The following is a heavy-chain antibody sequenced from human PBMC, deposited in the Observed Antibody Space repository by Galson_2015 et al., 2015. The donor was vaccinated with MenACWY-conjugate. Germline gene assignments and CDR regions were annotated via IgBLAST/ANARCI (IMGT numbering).Heavy chain of an antibody. V-gene: IGHV1-3*01. J-gene: IGHJ5*02. Sequence: SVKVSCKASGGTFSSYAISWVRQAPEQRLEWMGWINAGNGYTKYSENFQGRVTITRDTSARTAFMELSDLRSEDTAVYYCARGGAVTTPTDPWGQGTLVTVSS. D-gene: IGHD4-17*01. CDR2: INAGNGYT. CDR1: GGTFSSYA. CDR3: ARGGAVTTPTDP.